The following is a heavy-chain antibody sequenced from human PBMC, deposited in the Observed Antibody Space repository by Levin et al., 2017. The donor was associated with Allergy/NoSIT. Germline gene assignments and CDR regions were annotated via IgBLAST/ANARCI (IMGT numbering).Heavy chain of an antibody. V-gene: IGHV3-23*01. J-gene: IGHJ2*01. Sequence: PGASVKVSCAASGFTFTTYAMNWVRQAPGKGLEWVSLIRASGETFYADPVKGRFTISRDNSKNTGYLQLNSLRAEDTAVYYCARVRAVIVEFFDLWGRGTLVTVSS. CDR1: GFTFTTYA. CDR2: IRASGET. CDR3: ARVRAVIVEFFDL. D-gene: IGHD2-21*01.